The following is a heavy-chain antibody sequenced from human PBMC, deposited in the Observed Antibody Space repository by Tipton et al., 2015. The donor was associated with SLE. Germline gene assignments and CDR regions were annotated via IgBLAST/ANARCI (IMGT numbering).Heavy chain of an antibody. D-gene: IGHD2-15*01. J-gene: IGHJ3*02. Sequence: SLRLSCAASGFTFSSYAMSWVRQAPGKGLEWVANIKQDGSEKYYVESVKGRFTISRDNAKNSLYLQMNSLRAEDTAVYYCARHGSGGSCCHAFDIWGQVTMVTVSS. CDR3: ARHGSGGSCCHAFDI. V-gene: IGHV3-7*01. CDR2: IKQDGSEK. CDR1: GFTFSSYA.